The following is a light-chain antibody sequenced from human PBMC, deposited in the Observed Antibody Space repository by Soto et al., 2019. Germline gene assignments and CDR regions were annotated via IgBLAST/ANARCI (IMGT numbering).Light chain of an antibody. J-gene: IGKJ1*01. CDR1: QSVFSS. Sequence: EIVMTQSPATLSVSPGERATLPCRASQSVFSSLAWFQQKPGQAPRLLIYGAATRATGIPARFSGSGSGTDFTLTITRLEPEDFAVYYCQQYNNWPPWTFGQGTKVDIK. CDR3: QQYNNWPPWT. V-gene: IGKV3-15*01. CDR2: GAA.